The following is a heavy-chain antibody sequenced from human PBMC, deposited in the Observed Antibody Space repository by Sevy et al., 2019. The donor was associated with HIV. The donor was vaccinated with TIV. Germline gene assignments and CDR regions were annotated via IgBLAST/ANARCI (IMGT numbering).Heavy chain of an antibody. CDR1: GFIFSDYY. CDR3: ARDRRNYSGQYFDF. Sequence: VGSPRLSCAASGFIFSDYYMSWIRQSPGKGLEWVSDISSGTTHRKYADSVKGRFTISRDNAKNSLYLQMNSLTVEDTAVYYCARDRRNYSGQYFDFWGQGTLVTVSS. D-gene: IGHD1-7*01. J-gene: IGHJ4*02. V-gene: IGHV3-11*06. CDR2: ISSGTTHR.